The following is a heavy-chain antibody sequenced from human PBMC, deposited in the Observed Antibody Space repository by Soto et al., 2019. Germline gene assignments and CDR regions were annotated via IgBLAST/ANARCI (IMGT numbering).Heavy chain of an antibody. CDR3: ARGIAVAVTLKNLARAYYFDY. D-gene: IGHD6-19*01. CDR1: GYTFTSYG. CDR2: ISAYNHNT. Sequence: ASVKVSCKASGYTFTSYGISWVRQAPGQGLEWVGWISAYNHNTNSAQKLQGRVTMTTDTSTGTAYMEVRSLRSDDTAVYYCARGIAVAVTLKNLARAYYFDYWGQGTLVNVSS. V-gene: IGHV1-18*01. J-gene: IGHJ4*02.